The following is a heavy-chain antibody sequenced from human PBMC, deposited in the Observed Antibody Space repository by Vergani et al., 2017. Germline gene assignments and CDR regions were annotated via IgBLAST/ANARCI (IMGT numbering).Heavy chain of an antibody. CDR1: GFTFSSYG. Sequence: QVQLVESGGGVVQPGGSLRLSCAASGFTFSSYGMHWVRQAPGKGLEWVAFIRYDGSNKYYADSVKGRFTISRDNSKNTLYLQMNSLRAEDTAVYYCAKVSSRYCSSTSCYAHFDYWGQGTLVTVSS. CDR3: AKVSSRYCSSTSCYAHFDY. CDR2: IRYDGSNK. J-gene: IGHJ4*02. V-gene: IGHV3-30*02. D-gene: IGHD2-2*01.